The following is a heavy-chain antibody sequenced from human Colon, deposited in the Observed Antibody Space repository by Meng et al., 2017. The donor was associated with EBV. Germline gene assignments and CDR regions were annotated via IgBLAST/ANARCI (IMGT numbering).Heavy chain of an antibody. Sequence: VELVQSGSGLKKPGASVKVSCKVSGYTFINYAINWVRQAPGQGLEWMGWINTHTGNPTYGQGFTGRFVLSSDTSVSTANLQISSLKAEDTAVYYCARGGPYPDSSGFHWYFDLWGRGTLVTVSS. CDR2: INTHTGNP. CDR3: ARGGPYPDSSGFHWYFDL. V-gene: IGHV7-4-1*02. CDR1: GYTFINYA. J-gene: IGHJ2*01. D-gene: IGHD3-22*01.